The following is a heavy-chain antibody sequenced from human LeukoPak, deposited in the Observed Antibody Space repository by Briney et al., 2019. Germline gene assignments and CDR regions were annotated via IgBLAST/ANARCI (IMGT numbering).Heavy chain of an antibody. D-gene: IGHD3-3*01. CDR3: ARGPTIFGVVVYYYYGMDV. V-gene: IGHV4-34*01. CDR2: INHSGST. CDR1: GGSFSGYY. J-gene: IGHJ6*02. Sequence: SETLSLTCAVYGGSFSGYYWSWIRQPPGKGLEWIGEINHSGSTNYNPSLKSRVTISVDTSKNQFSLKLSSVTAADTAVYYCARGPTIFGVVVYYYYGMDVWGQGTTVTVSS.